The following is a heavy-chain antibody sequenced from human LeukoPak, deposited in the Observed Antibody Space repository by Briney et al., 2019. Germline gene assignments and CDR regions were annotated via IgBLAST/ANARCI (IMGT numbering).Heavy chain of an antibody. CDR3: ARDDSGSYWGPNWFDP. D-gene: IGHD1-26*01. V-gene: IGHV1-46*01. J-gene: IGHJ5*02. Sequence: GGSLRLSCAASGFTFSSYGMHWVRQAPGQGLEWMGIINPSGGSTSYAQKFQGRVTMTRDTSTSTVYMELSSLRSEDTAVYYCARDDSGSYWGPNWFDPWGQGTLVTVSS. CDR2: INPSGGST. CDR1: GFTFSSYG.